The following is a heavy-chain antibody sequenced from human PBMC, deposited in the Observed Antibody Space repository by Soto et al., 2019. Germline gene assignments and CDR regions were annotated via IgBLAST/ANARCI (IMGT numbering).Heavy chain of an antibody. CDR1: GYTFTCYA. J-gene: IGHJ4*02. V-gene: IGHV1-3*01. Sequence: ASVKASCKASGYTFTCYAMHWVRHAPGQRLEWMGWINAGNGNTKYSQKFQGRVTITRDTSASTAYMELSSLRSEDTAVYYCARDPSGYYRYFDYWGQATLVTVSS. D-gene: IGHD3-3*01. CDR2: INAGNGNT. CDR3: ARDPSGYYRYFDY.